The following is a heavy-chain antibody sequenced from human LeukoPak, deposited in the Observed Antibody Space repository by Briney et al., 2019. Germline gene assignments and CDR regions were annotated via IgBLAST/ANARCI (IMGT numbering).Heavy chain of an antibody. D-gene: IGHD3-9*01. CDR1: GFTFSSYW. Sequence: GGSLRLSCAASGFTFSSYWMSWVRQAPGKGLEWVANIKQDGSEKYYVDSVKGRFTISRDNAKNSLYLQMNSLRAEDTAVYYCARDGSLRYFDWLLSNEAFDIWGRGTMVTVSS. V-gene: IGHV3-7*03. CDR3: ARDGSLRYFDWLLSNEAFDI. J-gene: IGHJ3*02. CDR2: IKQDGSEK.